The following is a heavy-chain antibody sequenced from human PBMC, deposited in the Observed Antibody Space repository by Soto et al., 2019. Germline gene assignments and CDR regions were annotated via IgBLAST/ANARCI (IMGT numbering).Heavy chain of an antibody. CDR3: ERSYSGYDMD. Sequence: QVQLVQSGAEVKKPGASVKVSCKASGDTFTSYDINWVRQATGQGLEWMGWRNPNSGNTGYAQKFQGRVAMTSNTSIRKAYMELGSLRSEDTAVYYCERSYSGYDMDWGQVNLVTVYS. J-gene: IGHJ4*02. CDR1: GDTFTSYD. V-gene: IGHV1-8*01. D-gene: IGHD5-12*01. CDR2: RNPNSGNT.